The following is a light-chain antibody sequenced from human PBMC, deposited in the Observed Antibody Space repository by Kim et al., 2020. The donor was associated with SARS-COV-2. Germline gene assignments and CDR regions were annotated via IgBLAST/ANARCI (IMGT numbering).Light chain of an antibody. CDR2: DVS. V-gene: IGLV2-14*03. CDR1: SSDVGRYNY. Sequence: QSALAQPGSLSGSPGQSITISCTGSSSDVGRYNYVTWYQQHPGKAPKLILYDVSDRPSGVSDRFSGSKSGNTASLTISGLQVEDEADYYCSSFTTTSSSTLVFGTGTKVTVL. J-gene: IGLJ1*01. CDR3: SSFTTTSSSTLV.